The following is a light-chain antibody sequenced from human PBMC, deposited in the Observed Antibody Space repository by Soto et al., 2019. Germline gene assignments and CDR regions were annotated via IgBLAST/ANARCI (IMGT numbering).Light chain of an antibody. J-gene: IGLJ1*01. CDR1: SSNIGSNT. CDR2: SNN. V-gene: IGLV1-44*01. CDR3: AAGDDSLNGSYV. Sequence: QSVLTQPPSASGTPGQRVTISCSGSSSNIGSNTVNWYQQLPGTAPKLLIYSNNQRPSGDPDRFSGSKSGTSASLAISGLQSEDEADYYCAAGDDSLNGSYVFGPGTKFTVL.